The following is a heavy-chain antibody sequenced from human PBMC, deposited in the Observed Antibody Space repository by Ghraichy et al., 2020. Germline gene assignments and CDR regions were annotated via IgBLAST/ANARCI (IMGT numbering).Heavy chain of an antibody. CDR2: ISSTGNYI. D-gene: IGHD2-2*01. CDR3: ARVVVPAPSFYFYYMDV. J-gene: IGHJ6*03. Sequence: GGSLRLSCVASGFTFSTYSMNWVRQAPGKGLEWVSYISSTGNYIYYADSVKGRFTISRDNAKNSLFLQMNSLRAEDTAVYYCARVVVPAPSFYFYYMDVWGKGTTVTVSS. CDR1: GFTFSTYS. V-gene: IGHV3-21*01.